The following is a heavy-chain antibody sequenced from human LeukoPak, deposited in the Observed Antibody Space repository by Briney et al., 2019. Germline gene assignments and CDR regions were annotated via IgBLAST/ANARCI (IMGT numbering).Heavy chain of an antibody. Sequence: GGSLRLSCAASGFTFSSYRMNWVRQAPGKGLEWVSYISSSSSTIYYADSVKGRFTISRDNAKNSLYLQMNSLRAEDTAVYYCARGPSLYYYDSSGVRFDPWGQGTLVTVSS. V-gene: IGHV3-48*01. CDR3: ARGPSLYYYDSSGVRFDP. J-gene: IGHJ5*02. CDR2: ISSSSSTI. D-gene: IGHD3-22*01. CDR1: GFTFSSYR.